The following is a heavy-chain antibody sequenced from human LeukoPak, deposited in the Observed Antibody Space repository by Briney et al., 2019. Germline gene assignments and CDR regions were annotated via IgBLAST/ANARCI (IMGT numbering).Heavy chain of an antibody. J-gene: IGHJ2*01. V-gene: IGHV3-33*08. CDR1: GFTFSRHG. CDR3: AREAAWGNWYFDH. CDR2: IGDTGRAK. D-gene: IGHD3-16*01. Sequence: GGSLGLSCAASGFTFSRHGMHWVRQAPGKGLEWVAVIGDTGRAKYYADSVEGRFTASRDNFKNTLYLEMNSLRYDDTALYYCAREAAWGNWYFDHWGRGTLVTVSS.